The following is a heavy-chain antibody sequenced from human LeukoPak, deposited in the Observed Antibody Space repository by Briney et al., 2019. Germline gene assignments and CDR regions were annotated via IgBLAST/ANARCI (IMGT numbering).Heavy chain of an antibody. J-gene: IGHJ4*02. V-gene: IGHV3-21*01. CDR2: ISSSSSYI. CDR3: AGGSSRNSYYFDC. CDR1: GLTFNTYS. Sequence: GGSLRLSCAASGLTFNTYSMNWVRQAPGKGLEWVSSISSSSSYIYYADSVKGRFSISRDNAQNSVYLQLNSLRAEDTAVYYCAGGSSRNSYYFDCWGQGTLVAVSS. D-gene: IGHD6-13*01.